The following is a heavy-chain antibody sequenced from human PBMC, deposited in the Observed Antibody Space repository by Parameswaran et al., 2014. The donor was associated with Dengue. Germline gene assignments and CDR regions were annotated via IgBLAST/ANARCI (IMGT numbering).Heavy chain of an antibody. Sequence: WIRQPPGKGLEWVSSISSSSSYIYYADSVKGRFTISRDNAKNSLYLQMNSLRAEDTAVYYCARALTAGGLGFYYYGMDVWGQGTTVTVSS. V-gene: IGHV3-21*01. J-gene: IGHJ6*02. CDR2: ISSSSSYI. D-gene: IGHD4-23*01. CDR3: ARALTAGGLGFYYYGMDV.